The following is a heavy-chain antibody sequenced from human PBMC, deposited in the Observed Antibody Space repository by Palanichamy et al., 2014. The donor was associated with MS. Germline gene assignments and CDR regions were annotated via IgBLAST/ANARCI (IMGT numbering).Heavy chain of an antibody. V-gene: IGHV2-5*01. D-gene: IGHD3-16*02. CDR3: AHGRYLDGAIDY. CDR2: IYWNDDK. Sequence: ITLKESGPTLVRPTQTLTLTCAFSGISLSARGVGVGWIRQPPGKAMEWLSLIYWNDDKRYSPSLKSRLTITKDSSKNEMVLTMTNMDPEDTATYFCAHGRYLDGAIDYWGQGTLVTVSS. CDR1: GISLSARGVG. J-gene: IGHJ4*02.